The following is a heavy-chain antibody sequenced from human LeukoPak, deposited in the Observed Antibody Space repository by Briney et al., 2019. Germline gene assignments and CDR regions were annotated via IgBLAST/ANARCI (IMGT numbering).Heavy chain of an antibody. CDR3: ARNFPYCSGDNCYIPDDYYGMDV. V-gene: IGHV1-8*01. J-gene: IGHJ6*02. CDR1: GYGFTSYG. D-gene: IGHD2-15*01. CDR2: MNLNSGNT. Sequence: ASVKVSCKASGYGFTSYGINWVRHATGPGLEWMGWMNLNSGNTGYAQKFQGRVTMTRNTSISTAYMELSSLRSEDTAVYYCARNFPYCSGDNCYIPDDYYGMDVWGQGTTVTVSS.